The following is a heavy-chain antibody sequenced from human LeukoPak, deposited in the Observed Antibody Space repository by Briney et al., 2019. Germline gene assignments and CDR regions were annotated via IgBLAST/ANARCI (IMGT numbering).Heavy chain of an antibody. J-gene: IGHJ6*03. CDR1: GFTFSDYY. V-gene: IGHV3-11*04. CDR3: AREIGDIVVVPAATDYYYYYYMDV. CDR2: ISSSGSTI. Sequence: GGSLRLSCAASGFTFSDYYMSWIRQAPGKGLEWVSYISSSGSTIYYADSVKGRFTISRDNAKNSLYLQMNSLRAEDTAVYYCAREIGDIVVVPAATDYYYYYYMDVWGKGNTVTVSS. D-gene: IGHD2-2*01.